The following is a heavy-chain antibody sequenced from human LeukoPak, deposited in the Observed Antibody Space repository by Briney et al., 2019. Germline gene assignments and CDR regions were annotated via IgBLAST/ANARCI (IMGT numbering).Heavy chain of an antibody. CDR2: IRYDGSNK. J-gene: IGHJ4*02. CDR1: GFTFSSYG. CDR3: AKEKVVPAASQLDY. Sequence: PGGSLRLSCAASGFTFSSYGMHWVRQAPGKGLEWVAFIRYDGSNKYYADSVKGRFTISRDNSKNTLYLQMNSLRAEDTAVYYRAKEKVVPAASQLDYWGQGTLVTVSS. V-gene: IGHV3-30*02. D-gene: IGHD2-2*01.